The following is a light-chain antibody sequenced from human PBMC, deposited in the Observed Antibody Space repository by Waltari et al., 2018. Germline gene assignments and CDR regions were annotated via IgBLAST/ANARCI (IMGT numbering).Light chain of an antibody. Sequence: QSVLTQPPSVSGAPGQRVTISCTGGWSNIGAGYDVPWYRQLPGKAPELLIYGVNNRPSGVPDRFFGSLSGTSASLAITGLQAEDEADYYCQSYDTSLSVVFGGGTKLTV. CDR1: WSNIGAGYD. V-gene: IGLV1-40*01. CDR3: QSYDTSLSVV. J-gene: IGLJ2*01. CDR2: GVN.